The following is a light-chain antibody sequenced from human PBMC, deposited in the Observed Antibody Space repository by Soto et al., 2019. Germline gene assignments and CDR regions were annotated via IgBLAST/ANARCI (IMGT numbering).Light chain of an antibody. J-gene: IGKJ3*01. CDR2: GAS. Sequence: EIVMTQSPATLFVSPGERATLSCRASQTVSDDLAWYQQKPGQAPRLLIYGASTRATDIPARFSGGGSGTEITLTISSLLSEDSAFYYCQQYHDWPPITFGPGTKVNI. V-gene: IGKV3-15*01. CDR3: QQYHDWPPIT. CDR1: QTVSDD.